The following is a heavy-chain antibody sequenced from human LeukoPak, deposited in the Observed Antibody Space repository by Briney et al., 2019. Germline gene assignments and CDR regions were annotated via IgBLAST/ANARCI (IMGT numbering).Heavy chain of an antibody. Sequence: GRSLRLSCAASGFTFSSYGMHRVRQAPGKGLEWVAVIWYDGSNKYYADSVKGRFTISRDNSKNTLYLQMNSLRAEDTAVYYCARLSREYYYGMDVWGQGTTVTVSS. CDR1: GFTFSSYG. V-gene: IGHV3-33*01. CDR3: ARLSREYYYGMDV. CDR2: IWYDGSNK. J-gene: IGHJ6*02. D-gene: IGHD2-2*01.